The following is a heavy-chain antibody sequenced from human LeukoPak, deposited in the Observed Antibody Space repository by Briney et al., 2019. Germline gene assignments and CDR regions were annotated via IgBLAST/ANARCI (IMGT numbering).Heavy chain of an antibody. CDR1: GYTFTSYG. D-gene: IGHD6-13*01. CDR3: ARERTIAAAGDY. Sequence: ASVTVSCKASGYTFTSYGISWVRQAPGQGLEWMGWISAYNSNTNYAQKLQGRVTMTTDTSTSTAYMELRSLRSDDTAVYYCARERTIAAAGDYWGQGTLVTVSS. J-gene: IGHJ4*02. CDR2: ISAYNSNT. V-gene: IGHV1-18*01.